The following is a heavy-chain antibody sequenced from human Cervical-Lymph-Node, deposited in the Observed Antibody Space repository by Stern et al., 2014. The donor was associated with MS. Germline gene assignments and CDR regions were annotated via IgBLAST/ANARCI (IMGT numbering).Heavy chain of an antibody. D-gene: IGHD3-22*01. CDR3: ARGFDSSGYYLIDY. V-gene: IGHV4-31*03. CDR2: IYYSGST. CDR1: GGSISSGGYY. Sequence: QLQLQESGPGLVKPSQTLSLTCTVSGGSISSGGYYWSWIRQHPGKGLEWIGYIYYSGSTYYNPSLKSRVTISVDTSKNQFSLKLSSVTAADTAVYYCARGFDSSGYYLIDYWGQGTLVTVSS. J-gene: IGHJ4*02.